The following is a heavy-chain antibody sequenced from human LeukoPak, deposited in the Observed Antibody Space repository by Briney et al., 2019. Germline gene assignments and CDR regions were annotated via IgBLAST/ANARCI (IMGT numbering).Heavy chain of an antibody. J-gene: IGHJ4*02. D-gene: IGHD1-26*01. CDR3: ARDLIPDPIKGVGATD. V-gene: IGHV1-69*06. CDR1: GGTFSSYA. CDR2: IIPIFGTA. Sequence: SVKVSCKASGGTFSSYAISWVRQAPGQGLEWMGGIIPIFGTANYAQKFQGRVTITADKSTSTAYMELSSLRSDDTAVYYCARDLIPDPIKGVGATDWGQGTLVTVSS.